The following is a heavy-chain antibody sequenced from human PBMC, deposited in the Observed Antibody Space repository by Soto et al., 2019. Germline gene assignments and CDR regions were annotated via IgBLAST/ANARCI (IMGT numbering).Heavy chain of an antibody. CDR1: GFTFSSYA. D-gene: IGHD5-18*01. CDR2: ISTNGGST. Sequence: GGSLRLSCSASGFTFSSYAMHWVRQAPGKGLEYVSSISTNGGSTHYADSVKGRFTISRDNSKNTLYLQMNSLRAEDTAVYYCAKVLIQLWPSGPDYWGQGTLVTV. V-gene: IGHV3-64*04. CDR3: AKVLIQLWPSGPDY. J-gene: IGHJ4*02.